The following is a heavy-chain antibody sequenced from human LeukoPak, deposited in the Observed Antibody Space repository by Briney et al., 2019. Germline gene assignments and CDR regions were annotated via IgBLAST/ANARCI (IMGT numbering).Heavy chain of an antibody. CDR3: ARGVEMATIHYYYYMDV. V-gene: IGHV5-51*01. J-gene: IGHJ6*03. D-gene: IGHD5-24*01. Sequence: GESLKISCKGSGYSFTSYWIGWVRQMPGKGLEWMGIIYPGDSDTRYSPSFQGQVTISADKSISTAYLQWSSLEASDTAMYYCARGVEMATIHYYYYMDVWGKGTTVTVSS. CDR2: IYPGDSDT. CDR1: GYSFTSYW.